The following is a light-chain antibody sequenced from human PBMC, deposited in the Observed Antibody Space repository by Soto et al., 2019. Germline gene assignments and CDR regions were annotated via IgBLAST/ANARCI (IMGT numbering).Light chain of an antibody. CDR3: QYYNGLWT. CDR2: KAS. V-gene: IGKV1-5*03. Sequence: DIQMTQSPSTLSASVGDRVTITCRASQSISSWLAWYQQKPGKAPKLLIYKASSLQSGAPSRFSGSGSGTEFTLSISSLQPDDVATYYCQYYNGLWTFGQGTKVEIK. J-gene: IGKJ1*01. CDR1: QSISSW.